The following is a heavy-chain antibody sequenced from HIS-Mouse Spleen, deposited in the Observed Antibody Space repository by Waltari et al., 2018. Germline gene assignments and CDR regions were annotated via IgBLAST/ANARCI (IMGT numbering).Heavy chain of an antibody. V-gene: IGHV4-39*07. CDR1: GGSISSSTSY. Sequence: QLQLQESGPGLVTPSETLSLTCTVSGGSISSSTSYWGWIRPPPGTGLEWIGSIYYSGSTYYNPSLKSRVTISVDTSKNQFSLKLSSVTAADTAVYYCAREIPYSSSWYDWYFDLWGRGTLVTVSS. D-gene: IGHD6-13*01. CDR2: IYYSGST. CDR3: AREIPYSSSWYDWYFDL. J-gene: IGHJ2*01.